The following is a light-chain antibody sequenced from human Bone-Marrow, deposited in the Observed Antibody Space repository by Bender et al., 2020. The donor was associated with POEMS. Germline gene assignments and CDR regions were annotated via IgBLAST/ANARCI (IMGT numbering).Light chain of an antibody. CDR2: EVT. Sequence: QSALTQPASVSGSPGQSITISCTGTNYDVGGYDYVSWYQQHPNKAPKLLIYEVTHRPPGVSNRFSASKSGNTASLTISGLQAADEADYYCSSYSSFSTYVFGTGTKVTVL. CDR3: SSYSSFSTYV. CDR1: NYDVGGYDY. J-gene: IGLJ1*01. V-gene: IGLV2-14*01.